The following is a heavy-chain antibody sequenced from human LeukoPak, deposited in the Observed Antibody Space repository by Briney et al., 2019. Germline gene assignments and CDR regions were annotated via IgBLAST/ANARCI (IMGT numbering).Heavy chain of an antibody. J-gene: IGHJ4*02. V-gene: IGHV3-23*01. CDR3: ANGPALDY. CDR1: GFAFISYD. Sequence: GSPMLLSCSASGFAFISYDMSGVRRAPGRGVEWVSAISGSSGSTYHADSVKGRFTTYTENTSNTRYVQMNSMRAEDTAVYYCANGPALDYWGQGTLVTVSS. CDR2: ISGSSGST.